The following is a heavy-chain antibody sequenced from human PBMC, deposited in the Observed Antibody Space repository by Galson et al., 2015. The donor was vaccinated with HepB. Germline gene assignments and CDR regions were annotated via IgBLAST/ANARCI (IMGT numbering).Heavy chain of an antibody. D-gene: IGHD5-18*01. J-gene: IGHJ4*02. CDR3: ARDGGRGYTNGYFDY. V-gene: IGHV3-33*01. CDR2: MWYDDTYK. CDR1: GFTFSSHG. Sequence: SLRLSCATSGFTFSSHGMHWVRQAPGKGLEWVAVMWYDDTYKYYTESVKGRFTISRDSAKNTLSLQMNSLRVEDTAVYYCARDGGRGYTNGYFDYWGRGTLVTVSS.